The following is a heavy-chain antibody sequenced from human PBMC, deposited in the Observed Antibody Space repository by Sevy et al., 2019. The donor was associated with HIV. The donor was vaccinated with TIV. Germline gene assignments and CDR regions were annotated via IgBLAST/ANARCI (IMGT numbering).Heavy chain of an antibody. D-gene: IGHD3-22*01. Sequence: ASVKVSCKASGYTFTSYGISWVRQAPGQGLEWMGWISAYNGNTNYPQKLQGRVTMTTDTSTSTAYMELRSLRSDDTAVYYCARDELYYYDSSGSFDYWGQGTLVTVSS. V-gene: IGHV1-18*01. CDR2: ISAYNGNT. CDR1: GYTFTSYG. CDR3: ARDELYYYDSSGSFDY. J-gene: IGHJ4*02.